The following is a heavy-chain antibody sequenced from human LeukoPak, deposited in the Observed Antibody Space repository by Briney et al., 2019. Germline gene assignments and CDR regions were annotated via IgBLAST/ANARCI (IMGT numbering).Heavy chain of an antibody. CDR2: ISSGSEII. Sequence: GGSLRLSCVASGFTFSTYNMNWVRQAPGKGLEWDSFISSGSEIIYDADSVKGRLNVSRDNDKKSLYLQMNSLRDVDTAVYYCARNPAGIGDYLGQGTLVTVSS. CDR1: GFTFSTYN. J-gene: IGHJ4*02. V-gene: IGHV3-48*02. D-gene: IGHD1-1*01. CDR3: ARNPAGIGDY.